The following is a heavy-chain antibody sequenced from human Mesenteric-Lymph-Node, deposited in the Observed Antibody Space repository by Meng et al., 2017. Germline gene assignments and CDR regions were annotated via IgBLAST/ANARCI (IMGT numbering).Heavy chain of an antibody. CDR1: GFTFSDYW. V-gene: IGHV3-7*01. CDR3: ARGNAAHF. J-gene: IGHJ4*02. Sequence: GESLKLSCAASGFTFSDYWMNWVRQAPGKGLEWVANIKQDGSEKYYVDSVKGRFPISRDNTKNSLYMQMNDLGAEDTAVYFCARGNAAHFWGQGTLVTVSS. D-gene: IGHD1-1*01. CDR2: IKQDGSEK.